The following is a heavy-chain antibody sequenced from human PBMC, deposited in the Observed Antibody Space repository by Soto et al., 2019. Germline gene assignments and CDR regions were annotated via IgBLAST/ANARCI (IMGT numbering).Heavy chain of an antibody. V-gene: IGHV4-59*08. CDR1: GGSISSYY. CDR3: ARQHYYDSSGYYYYYYGMDV. Sequence: SETLSLTCTVSGGSISSYYWSWIRQPPGKGLEWIGYIYYSGSTNYNPSLKSRVTISVDTSKNQFSLKLSSVTAADTAVYYCARQHYYDSSGYYYYYYGMDVWGQGTTVTVSS. CDR2: IYYSGST. D-gene: IGHD3-22*01. J-gene: IGHJ6*02.